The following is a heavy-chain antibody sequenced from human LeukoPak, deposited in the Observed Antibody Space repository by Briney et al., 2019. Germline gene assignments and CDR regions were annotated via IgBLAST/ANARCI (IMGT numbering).Heavy chain of an antibody. CDR1: GFTFTSSA. V-gene: IGHV1-58*01. CDR3: AAAIDYYDSSGYYSRFDY. D-gene: IGHD3-22*01. Sequence: ASVKVTCKASGFTFTSSAVQWVRQARGQRLEWIGWNVVGSGNTNYAQKFQERVTITRDMSTSTAYMELSSLRSEDTAVYYCAAAIDYYDSSGYYSRFDYWGQGTLVTVSS. J-gene: IGHJ4*02. CDR2: NVVGSGNT.